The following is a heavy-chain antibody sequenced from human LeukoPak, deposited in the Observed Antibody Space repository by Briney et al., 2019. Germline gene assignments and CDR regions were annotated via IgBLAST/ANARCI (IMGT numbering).Heavy chain of an antibody. CDR3: ATAPGDYWYFDL. V-gene: IGHV3-23*01. J-gene: IGHJ2*01. CDR2: ISGSGGST. Sequence: GGSLRLSCAASGFTFSSYAMSWVRQAPGKGLEWVSAISGSGGSTYYADSVKGRFTISRDNSKNTLYLQMNSLRAEDTAVYYCATAPGDYWYFDLWGRGTLVTVSS. CDR1: GFTFSSYA. D-gene: IGHD1-1*01.